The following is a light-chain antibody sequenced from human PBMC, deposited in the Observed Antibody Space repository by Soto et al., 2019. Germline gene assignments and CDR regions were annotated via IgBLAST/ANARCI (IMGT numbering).Light chain of an antibody. CDR3: QQYDWAPRT. CDR1: RSLSANY. Sequence: EIVLTQSPGALSLSPGERATLSCKTSRSLSANYLAWYQQKFCQAPRLLIYAASSRATGIPDRFSGSGSGTDFTLTISRLEPEDFAVYYCQQYDWAPRTFGQGTKVDI. J-gene: IGKJ1*01. V-gene: IGKV3-20*01. CDR2: AAS.